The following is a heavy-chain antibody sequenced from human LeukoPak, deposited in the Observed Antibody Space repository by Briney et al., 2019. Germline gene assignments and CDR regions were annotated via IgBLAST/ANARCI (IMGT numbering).Heavy chain of an antibody. V-gene: IGHV3-7*01. J-gene: IGHJ4*02. CDR3: ARVRYRSLSGWFLIRSYYFDY. CDR1: GFTFSSYW. D-gene: IGHD6-19*01. Sequence: GGSLRLSCAASGFTFSSYWMSWVRQAPGKGLEWVANIKQDGSEKYYVDSVKGRFTISRDNAKNSLYLQMNSLRAEDTAVYYCARVRYRSLSGWFLIRSYYFDYWGQGTLVTVSS. CDR2: IKQDGSEK.